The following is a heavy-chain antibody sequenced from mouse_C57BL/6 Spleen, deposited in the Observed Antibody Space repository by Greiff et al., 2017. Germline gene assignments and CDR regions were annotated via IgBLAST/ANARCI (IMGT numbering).Heavy chain of an antibody. Sequence: QVQLKESGPELVKPGASVKISCKASGYAFSSSWMNWVKQRPGKGLEWIGRIYPGDGDTNYNGKFKGKATLTADKSSSTAYMQRSSLTSEDSAVYFCARSTGWLLEVEFLPYYFDYWGQGTTLTVSS. J-gene: IGHJ2*01. CDR1: GYAFSSSW. D-gene: IGHD2-3*01. CDR3: ARSTGWLLEVEFLPYYFDY. V-gene: IGHV1-82*01. CDR2: IYPGDGDT.